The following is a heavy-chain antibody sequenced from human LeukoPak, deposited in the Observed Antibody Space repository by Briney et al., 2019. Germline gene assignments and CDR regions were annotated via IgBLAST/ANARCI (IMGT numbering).Heavy chain of an antibody. CDR1: GGSISSYY. J-gene: IGHJ5*02. CDR2: IYYSGST. D-gene: IGHD3-9*01. V-gene: IGHV4-59*01. CDR3: ARTYYDILTGYPYNWFDP. Sequence: PSETLSLTCTVSGGSISSYYWSWIRQPPGKGLEWIGYIYYSGSTNYNPSLKSRVTISVDTSKNQFSLKLSSVTAADTAAYYCARTYYDILTGYPYNWFDPWGQGTLVTVSS.